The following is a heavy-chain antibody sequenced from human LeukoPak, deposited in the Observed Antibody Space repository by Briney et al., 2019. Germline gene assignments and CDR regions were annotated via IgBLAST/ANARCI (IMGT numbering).Heavy chain of an antibody. CDR2: IIPIFGTA. Sequence: GASVKVSCKASGGTFSSYAISWVRQAPGQGLEWMGGIIPIFGTANYAQKFQGRVTITADESTSTAYMELSSLRSEDTAVYYCARGYDFWSGYYGQGYFDYWGQGTLVTVSS. CDR1: GGTFSSYA. CDR3: ARGYDFWSGYYGQGYFDY. V-gene: IGHV1-69*13. D-gene: IGHD3-3*01. J-gene: IGHJ4*02.